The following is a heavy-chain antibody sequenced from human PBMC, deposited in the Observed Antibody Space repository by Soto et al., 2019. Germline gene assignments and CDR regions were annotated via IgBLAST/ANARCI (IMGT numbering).Heavy chain of an antibody. Sequence: QLQLQESGPGLVKPSETLSLTCTVSGGSISSSSYYWGWIRQPPGKGLEWIGSIYYSGSTYYNPSLKSRVTISVDTSKNQFSLKLSSVTAADTAVYYCARSLGYSYGYDYYYYGMDVWGHGTTVTVSS. V-gene: IGHV4-39*01. CDR3: ARSLGYSYGYDYYYYGMDV. J-gene: IGHJ6*02. CDR1: GGSISSSSYY. CDR2: IYYSGST. D-gene: IGHD5-18*01.